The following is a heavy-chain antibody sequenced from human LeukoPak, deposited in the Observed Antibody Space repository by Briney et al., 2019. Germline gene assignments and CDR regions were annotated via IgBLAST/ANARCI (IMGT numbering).Heavy chain of an antibody. J-gene: IGHJ5*02. D-gene: IGHD3-10*01. CDR3: AREDYGSRLGGIDP. Sequence: GGSLRLSCAASGFTFSSYWMSWVRQAPGKGLEWVANIKQDGSEKYYVDSVKGRFTISRDNAKNSLYLQMNSLRAEDTAVYYCAREDYGSRLGGIDPWGQGTLVTVSS. V-gene: IGHV3-7*01. CDR1: GFTFSSYW. CDR2: IKQDGSEK.